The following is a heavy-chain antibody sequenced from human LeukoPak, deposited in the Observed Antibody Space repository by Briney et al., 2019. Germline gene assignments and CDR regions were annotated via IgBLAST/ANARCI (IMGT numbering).Heavy chain of an antibody. CDR2: ISWDSRNI. V-gene: IGHV3-9*01. CDR1: GFTFDDYA. J-gene: IGHJ6*02. D-gene: IGHD6-19*01. CDR3: ARGNRDRSGFYFYYGMDV. Sequence: PGGSQRLSYAASGFTFDDYAMFWVRQAPGKGLEWVSGISWDSRNIGYAASVKGRFTTSRDNGKNSLYLQMNSLRPDDTALYYCARGNRDRSGFYFYYGMDVWGPGSTVTVSS.